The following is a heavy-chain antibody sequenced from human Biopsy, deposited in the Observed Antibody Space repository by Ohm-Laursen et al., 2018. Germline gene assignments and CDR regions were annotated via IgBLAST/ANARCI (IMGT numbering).Heavy chain of an antibody. CDR1: GGSISSYY. Sequence: TLSLTCTVSGGSISSYYWSWIRQPPGKGLEWIGYIYYTGNTNYNPSLKSRVTISVDTSMNHLSLRLTSVTAAGTDVYYCARHAPSYSGSYWRYFDLWGRGTLVTVSS. J-gene: IGHJ2*01. V-gene: IGHV4-59*08. CDR2: IYYTGNT. CDR3: ARHAPSYSGSYWRYFDL. D-gene: IGHD1-26*01.